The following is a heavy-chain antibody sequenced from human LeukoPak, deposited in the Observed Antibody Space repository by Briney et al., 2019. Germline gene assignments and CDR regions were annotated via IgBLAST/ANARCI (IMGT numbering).Heavy chain of an antibody. J-gene: IGHJ5*02. CDR3: ARGTGTTVGWFDP. D-gene: IGHD1-7*01. Sequence: ASVKVSCKASGGTFSSYAISWVRQAPGQGLEWMGGIIPIFGTANYAQKFQGRVTITTDESTSTAYMELSSLRSEDTAVYHCARGTGTTVGWFDPWGQGTLVTVSS. CDR2: IIPIFGTA. CDR1: GGTFSSYA. V-gene: IGHV1-69*05.